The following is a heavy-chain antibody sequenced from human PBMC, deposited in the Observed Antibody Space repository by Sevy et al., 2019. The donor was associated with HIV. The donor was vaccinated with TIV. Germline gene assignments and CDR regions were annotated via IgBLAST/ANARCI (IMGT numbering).Heavy chain of an antibody. J-gene: IGHJ5*02. D-gene: IGHD6-19*01. Sequence: AAVKVSCKASGYTFTSYDINWVGQATGQGLEWMGWMNPNSGNTGYAQKFQGRVTMTRNTSISTAYMELSSLRSEDTSVYYCARGDSNSWYYLNWFDPWGQGTLVTVSS. CDR1: GYTFTSYD. CDR3: ARGDSNSWYYLNWFDP. V-gene: IGHV1-8*01. CDR2: MNPNSGNT.